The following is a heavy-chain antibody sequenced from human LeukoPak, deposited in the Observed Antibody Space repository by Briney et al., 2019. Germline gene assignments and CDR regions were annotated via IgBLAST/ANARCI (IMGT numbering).Heavy chain of an antibody. CDR2: IYYSGST. J-gene: IGHJ4*02. CDR3: ARLRSNSYCYWGGFDY. CDR1: GGSISSYC. Sequence: SSETLSLTCTVSGGSISSYCWSWIRQPPGKGLEWIGYIYYSGSTNYTPSLKSRVTISVDTSKNQFSLELSSVTAADTAVYYCARLRSNSYCYWGGFDYWGQGTLVTVSS. V-gene: IGHV4-59*01. D-gene: IGHD5-18*01.